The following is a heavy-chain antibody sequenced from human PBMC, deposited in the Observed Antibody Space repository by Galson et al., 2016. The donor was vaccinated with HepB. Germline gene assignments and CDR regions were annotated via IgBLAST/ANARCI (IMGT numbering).Heavy chain of an antibody. V-gene: IGHV1-18*04. J-gene: IGHJ6*02. CDR1: GYTFTSYG. Sequence: SVKVSCKASGYTFTSYGISWVRQAPGQGLEWMGWISGYNGDTIYAQRLQGRVTMTTDTSTSTAYMELRSPRSDDTAVYYCAETTYCDVGGCYNSYGLDVWGQGTTVTVSS. D-gene: IGHD2-15*01. CDR3: AETTYCDVGGCYNSYGLDV. CDR2: ISGYNGDT.